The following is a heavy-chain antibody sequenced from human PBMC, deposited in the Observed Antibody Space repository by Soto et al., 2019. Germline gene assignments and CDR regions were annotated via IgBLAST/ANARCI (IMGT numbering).Heavy chain of an antibody. Sequence: QVQLVQSGAEVKKPGSSVKVSCKASGGTFSSYAISWVRQAPGQGLEWMGGIIPIFGTANYAQKFQGRVTITADESTSTAYMELSSLRSEDTAVYYCALRWGLYGEYAWDYYYYYGMDVWGQGTTVTVSS. J-gene: IGHJ6*02. D-gene: IGHD4-17*01. V-gene: IGHV1-69*12. CDR3: ALRWGLYGEYAWDYYYYYGMDV. CDR1: GGTFSSYA. CDR2: IIPIFGTA.